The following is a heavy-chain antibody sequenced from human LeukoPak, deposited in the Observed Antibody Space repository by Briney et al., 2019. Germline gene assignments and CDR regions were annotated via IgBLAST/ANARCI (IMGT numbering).Heavy chain of an antibody. CDR3: ARLGGYSSADNAFDI. V-gene: IGHV5-51*01. D-gene: IGHD6-19*01. Sequence: GESLKISCKGSGYSFTSYWIGWVRQMPGKGLEWMGIIYPGDSDTRYSPSFQGQVTISADKSISTAYLQWSSLKASDTAMYYCARLGGYSSADNAFDIWGQGTMVTVSS. J-gene: IGHJ3*02. CDR2: IYPGDSDT. CDR1: GYSFTSYW.